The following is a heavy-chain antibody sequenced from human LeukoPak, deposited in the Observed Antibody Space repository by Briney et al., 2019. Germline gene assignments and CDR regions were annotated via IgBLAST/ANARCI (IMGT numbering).Heavy chain of an antibody. CDR2: VYPGDSDT. CDR3: ARRYSGRYDFDY. CDR1: GYSFTSYW. Sequence: GASLQISCKGSGYSFTSYWIGWVRQLPGKGLEWMGVVYPGDSDTRYSPSFQGQVTISADQSISTAYLQWSSLKASDTAMYYCARRYSGRYDFDYWGQGTLVTVSS. V-gene: IGHV5-51*01. D-gene: IGHD1-26*01. J-gene: IGHJ4*02.